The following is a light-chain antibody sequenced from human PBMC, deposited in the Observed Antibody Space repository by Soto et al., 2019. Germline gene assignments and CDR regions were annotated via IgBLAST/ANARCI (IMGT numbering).Light chain of an antibody. V-gene: IGKV1-12*01. CDR2: AAS. J-gene: IGKJ5*01. Sequence: DIQVTKSPSSLSASVGDKVTITCLTSQNINIFLAWFQQKPGKAPKLLIYAASSLQSGVTSRFSGSGSGTDFTLTICSLQPEDFATYYCQLANSFPIPFGQGTRLEI. CDR3: QLANSFPIP. CDR1: QNINIF.